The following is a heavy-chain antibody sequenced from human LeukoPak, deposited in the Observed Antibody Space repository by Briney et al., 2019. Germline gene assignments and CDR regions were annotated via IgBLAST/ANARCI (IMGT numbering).Heavy chain of an antibody. Sequence: ASVKVSCKASGYTFTSYGISWVRQAPGQGLEWMGWISAYNGNTNYAQKLQGRVTMTTDTSTSTAYMELSRLRSDDTAVYYCARDVSDFWSGLNWFDPWGQGTLVTVSS. D-gene: IGHD3-3*01. V-gene: IGHV1-18*01. CDR3: ARDVSDFWSGLNWFDP. J-gene: IGHJ5*02. CDR2: ISAYNGNT. CDR1: GYTFTSYG.